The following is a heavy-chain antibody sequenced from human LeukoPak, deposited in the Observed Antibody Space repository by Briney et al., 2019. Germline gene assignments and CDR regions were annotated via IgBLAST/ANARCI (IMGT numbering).Heavy chain of an antibody. CDR1: GDSISSTNW. J-gene: IGHJ4*02. V-gene: IGHV4-4*02. CDR2: IYHTGNA. CDR3: ATLRGAAGAPYFDN. Sequence: SETLSLTCAVSGDSISSTNWWSWVRQPPGKGLEWIGEIYHTGNANYNPSLKSRVIISVDKSENQFSLKLSSVTAADTAVYYCATLRGAAGAPYFDNWGQGTLVTVSS. D-gene: IGHD6-13*01.